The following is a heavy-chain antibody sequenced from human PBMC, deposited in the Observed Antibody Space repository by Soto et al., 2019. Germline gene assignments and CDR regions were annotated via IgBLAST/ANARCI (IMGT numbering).Heavy chain of an antibody. D-gene: IGHD3-3*01. J-gene: IGHJ5*02. Sequence: SVKVACKAAGYTFTVYYMHWVRQAPGQGLEWMGWINPNSGGTNYAQKFQGWVTMTRDTSISTAYMELSRLRSDDTAVYYCARDGPRVGFDPWGQGTLVTVSS. CDR3: ARDGPRVGFDP. CDR2: INPNSGGT. CDR1: GYTFTVYY. V-gene: IGHV1-2*04.